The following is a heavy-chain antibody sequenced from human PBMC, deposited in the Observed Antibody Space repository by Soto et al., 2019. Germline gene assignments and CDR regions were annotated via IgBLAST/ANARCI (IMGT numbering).Heavy chain of an antibody. J-gene: IGHJ4*02. CDR3: ARLGRIAVAGHFDY. D-gene: IGHD6-19*01. Sequence: QVQLVESGGGLVKPGGSLRLSCAASGFTFSDYYMSWIRQAPGKGLEWVSYISSSSSYTNYADSVKGRFTISRDNAKNSLSLQMNSLRAEDTAVYYCARLGRIAVAGHFDYWGQGTLVTVSS. CDR2: ISSSSSYT. CDR1: GFTFSDYY. V-gene: IGHV3-11*06.